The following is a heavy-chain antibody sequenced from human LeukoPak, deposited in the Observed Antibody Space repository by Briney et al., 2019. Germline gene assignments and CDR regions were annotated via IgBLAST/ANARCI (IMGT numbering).Heavy chain of an antibody. V-gene: IGHV4-59*01. CDR1: GVSISSYY. CDR3: ATRSGSGWFFDY. D-gene: IGHD6-19*01. Sequence: PSETLSLTCTVSGVSISSYYWSWIRQPPGKGLEYIGYIYYSGSTNYNPSLKSRVTISVDTSKNQFSLKLYSVTAADTAVYYCATRSGSGWFFDYWGQGTLVTVSS. CDR2: IYYSGST. J-gene: IGHJ4*02.